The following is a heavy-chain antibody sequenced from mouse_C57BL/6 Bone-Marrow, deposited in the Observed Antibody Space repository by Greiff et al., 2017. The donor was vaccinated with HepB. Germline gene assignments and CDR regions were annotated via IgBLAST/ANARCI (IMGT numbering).Heavy chain of an antibody. CDR2: IDPENGDT. CDR1: GFNIKDDY. CDR3: TTWDDGSSPYYAMDY. Sequence: VQLQQSGAALVRPGASVKLSCTASGFNIKDDYMHWVKQRPEQGLEWIGWIDPENGDTEYASKFQGKATITADTSSNTAYLQLSSLTSEDTAVYYCTTWDDGSSPYYAMDYGGQGTSVTVAS. V-gene: IGHV14-4*01. J-gene: IGHJ4*01. D-gene: IGHD1-1*01.